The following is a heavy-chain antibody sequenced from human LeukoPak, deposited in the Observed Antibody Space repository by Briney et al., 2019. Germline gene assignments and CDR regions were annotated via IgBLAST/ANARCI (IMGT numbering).Heavy chain of an antibody. J-gene: IGHJ4*02. CDR3: AKDRVQLWSFLDY. CDR2: ISYDGSNK. CDR1: GFTFSSYG. Sequence: GGSLRLSCAASGFTFSSYGMHWVRQAPGKGLEWVAVISYDGSNKYYADSVKGRFTISRDNSKNTLYLQMNSLRAEDTAVYYCAKDRVQLWSFLDYWGQGTLVTVSS. V-gene: IGHV3-30*18. D-gene: IGHD5-18*01.